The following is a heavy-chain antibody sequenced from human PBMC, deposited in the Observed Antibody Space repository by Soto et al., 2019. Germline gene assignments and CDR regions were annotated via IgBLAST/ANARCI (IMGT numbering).Heavy chain of an antibody. Sequence: GGSLRLSCAASGFTFSSYSMNWVRQAPGKGLEWVSSISSSSSYIYYADSVKGRFTISRDNAKNSLYLQMNSLRAEDTAVYYCARVLRIAVAGTFDYYYGMDVWGQGTTVTVSS. CDR2: ISSSSSYI. V-gene: IGHV3-21*01. CDR1: GFTFSSYS. D-gene: IGHD6-19*01. J-gene: IGHJ6*02. CDR3: ARVLRIAVAGTFDYYYGMDV.